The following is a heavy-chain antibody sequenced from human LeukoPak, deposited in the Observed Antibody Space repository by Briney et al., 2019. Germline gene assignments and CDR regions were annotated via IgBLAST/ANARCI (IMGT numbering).Heavy chain of an antibody. CDR2: IYYSGNT. Sequence: SETLSLTCPVSGGSISSSTYYWAWIRQPPGKGLEWIGSIYYSGNTYYNPSLKSRVTISVDTSKNHFSLKLSSVTAADTAAYYCARALGWLLGYFDYWGQGTLVTVSS. CDR3: ARALGWLLGYFDY. CDR1: GGSISSSTYY. D-gene: IGHD5-24*01. V-gene: IGHV4-39*07. J-gene: IGHJ4*02.